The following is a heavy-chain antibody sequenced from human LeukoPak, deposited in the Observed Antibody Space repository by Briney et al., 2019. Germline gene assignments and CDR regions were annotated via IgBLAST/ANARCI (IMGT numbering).Heavy chain of an antibody. Sequence: ASVTVSCKSSGYTFTSYDINWVCQSTGQGLGWVGWMSPNSGNRANAQKFSGKVTMTRNTSIGTAYMEVSGLRSEDTAIYYCAIWRSNDLWSGSALYSQGPGFDFWGQGTLVTVSS. J-gene: IGHJ4*02. CDR1: GYTFTSYD. D-gene: IGHD3-3*01. V-gene: IGHV1-8*01. CDR3: AIWRSNDLWSGSALYSQGPGFDF. CDR2: MSPNSGNR.